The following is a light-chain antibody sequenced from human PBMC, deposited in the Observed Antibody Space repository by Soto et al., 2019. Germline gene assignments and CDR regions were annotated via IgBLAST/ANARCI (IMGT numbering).Light chain of an antibody. CDR1: QSVSSSY. Sequence: EIVMKQSPATLSVSPGERATLSCMASQSVSSSYLAWYQQKPGQAPRLLIYGASSRATGIPDRFSGSGSGTDFTLTISRLEPEDFAVYYCEQYDKSITFGGGTKVDIK. J-gene: IGKJ4*01. CDR3: EQYDKSIT. V-gene: IGKV3-20*01. CDR2: GAS.